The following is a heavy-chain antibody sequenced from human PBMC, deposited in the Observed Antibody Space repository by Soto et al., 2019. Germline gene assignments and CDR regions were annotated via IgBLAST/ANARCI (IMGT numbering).Heavy chain of an antibody. V-gene: IGHV4-4*02. CDR2: IYYSGGT. CDR3: ARDTGWGLGY. CDR1: GDSINSNYC. J-gene: IGHJ1*01. Sequence: QVQLQESGPGLVRPSGTLSLTCAVSGDSINSNYCWTWGRQPPGKGLEWIAEIYYSGGTSYNPSLKSRVTISMDKSKNQFSLNLTSVTAADTAMYYCARDTGWGLGYWGRGTLVTVSS. D-gene: IGHD6-19*01.